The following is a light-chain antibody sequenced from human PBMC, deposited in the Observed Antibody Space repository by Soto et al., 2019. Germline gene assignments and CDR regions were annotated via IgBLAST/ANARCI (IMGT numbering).Light chain of an antibody. CDR1: SSDVGSYNL. CDR2: EGS. Sequence: QSALTQPASVSGSPGQSITISCTGTSSDVGSYNLVSWYQHHPGKAPKLMIYEGSKRPSGVSNRFSASKSGNTASLTISGLQAEDEADYYCCSYAGSSTDVFGSGTKVTVL. CDR3: CSYAGSSTDV. V-gene: IGLV2-23*01. J-gene: IGLJ1*01.